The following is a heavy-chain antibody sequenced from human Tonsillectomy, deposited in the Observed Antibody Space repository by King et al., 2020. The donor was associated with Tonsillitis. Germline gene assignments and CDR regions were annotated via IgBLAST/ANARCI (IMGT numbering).Heavy chain of an antibody. CDR2: IYYSGST. V-gene: IGHV4-39*02. CDR1: GGSISSSSYY. D-gene: IGHD6-13*01. CDR3: ARGVSYSSGWYGGRWFDP. J-gene: IGHJ5*02. Sequence: QLQESGPGLVKPSETLSLTCTVSGGSISSSSYYWGWIRQPPGKGLEWIGSIYYSGSTYYKPSLKSRVTISVDTSKTHFSLNLSSVTAADTAVYYCARGVSYSSGWYGGRWFDPWGQGTLVTVSS.